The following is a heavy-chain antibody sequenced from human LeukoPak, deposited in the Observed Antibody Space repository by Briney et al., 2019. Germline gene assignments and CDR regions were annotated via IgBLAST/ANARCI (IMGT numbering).Heavy chain of an antibody. D-gene: IGHD3-16*01. V-gene: IGHV3-23*01. J-gene: IGHJ4*02. CDR2: ISGSGGST. CDR1: RFTFSSYA. Sequence: PGGSLRLSCAASRFTFSSYAMSWVSQGAGKGLEWVSAISGSGGSTDYVDCVKGRFTISRDNPKNTLYLQMDSLRAEDTAVYYCVKDLRTKFGTPDYWGQGTLVTVSS. CDR3: VKDLRTKFGTPDY.